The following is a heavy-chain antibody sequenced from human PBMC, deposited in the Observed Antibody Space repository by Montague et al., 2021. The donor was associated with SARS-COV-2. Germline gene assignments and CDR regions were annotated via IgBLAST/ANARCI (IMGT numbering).Heavy chain of an antibody. CDR2: XYWGDDK. D-gene: IGHD1-26*01. CDR3: AHRRLHTGSFDY. J-gene: IGHJ4*02. Sequence: PALVRPTQTLTLTCTFSGFSLSTSGVGVGWIRQPPGKALEWLALXYWGDDKRYSPSLKSRLTITKDTSKNQVVLTVTNMDPVDTATYYCAHRRLHTGSFDYWGQGALVTVSS. V-gene: IGHV2-5*02. CDR1: GFSLSTSGVG.